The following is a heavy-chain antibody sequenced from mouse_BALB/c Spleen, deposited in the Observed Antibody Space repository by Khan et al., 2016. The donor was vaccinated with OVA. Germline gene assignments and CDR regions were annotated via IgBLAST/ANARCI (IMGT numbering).Heavy chain of an antibody. CDR3: AREGLRGVALYS. V-gene: IGHV1S56*01. CDR2: IYPGDGST. D-gene: IGHD2-4*01. Sequence: QVQLQQAGPELVKPGTLVKISCQASGYTFTSYDINWVKQRPGQGLEWIGWIYPGDGSTKYNEKFKGKATMTADKSSSTAYMQLSSLTSDNSAVYFCAREGLRGVALYSWGQGTSGTVSS. J-gene: IGHJ4*01. CDR1: GYTFTSYD.